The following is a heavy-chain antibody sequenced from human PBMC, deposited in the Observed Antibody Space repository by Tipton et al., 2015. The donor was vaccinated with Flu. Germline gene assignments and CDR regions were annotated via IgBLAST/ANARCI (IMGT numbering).Heavy chain of an antibody. Sequence: LTCTVSGGSISSSSYYWGWIRQPPGKGLEWIGSIYYSGSTYYNPSLKSRVTISVDTSKNQFSLKLSSVTAADTAVYYCARDAQGSAFDYWGQGTLVTVSS. CDR1: GGSISSSSYY. CDR3: ARDAQGSAFDY. V-gene: IGHV4-39*07. J-gene: IGHJ4*02. CDR2: IYYSGST. D-gene: IGHD3-10*01.